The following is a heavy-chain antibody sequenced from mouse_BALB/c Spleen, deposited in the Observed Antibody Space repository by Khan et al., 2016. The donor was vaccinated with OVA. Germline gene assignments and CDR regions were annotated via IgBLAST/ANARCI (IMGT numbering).Heavy chain of an antibody. V-gene: IGHV3-2*02. J-gene: IGHJ2*01. D-gene: IGHD1-2*01. Sequence: VQLQQSGPGLVKPSQSLSLTCTVTGYSITSGYGWNWIRQFPGNKLEWMGYISYSGSTNYNPSLKSRISITRDTSKNQSFLQLNSVTTEDTATHYCARTARIKYWGQGTTLTVSS. CDR2: ISYSGST. CDR3: ARTARIKY. CDR1: GYSITSGYG.